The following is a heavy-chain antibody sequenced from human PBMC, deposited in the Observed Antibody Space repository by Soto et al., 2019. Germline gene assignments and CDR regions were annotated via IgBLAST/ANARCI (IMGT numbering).Heavy chain of an antibody. CDR3: ARHLHCSSTSCYGFDQ. D-gene: IGHD2-2*01. CDR1: GGSFSGYY. Sequence: SETLSLTCAVYGGSFSGYYWSWIRQPPGRGLEWIGYINYTGTTNYNPSLKSRVTISVDTSQNQFSLKLTSVTAADTAVYYCARHLHCSSTSCYGFDQWGQGTLVTVSS. J-gene: IGHJ4*02. CDR2: INYTGTT. V-gene: IGHV4-59*08.